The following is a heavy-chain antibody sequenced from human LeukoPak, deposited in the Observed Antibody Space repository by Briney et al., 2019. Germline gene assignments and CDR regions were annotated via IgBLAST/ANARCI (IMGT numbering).Heavy chain of an antibody. CDR1: GFTFSSYA. CDR2: ISGSGGST. V-gene: IGHV3-23*01. CDR3: AKISGSRFGVVIIRDVDY. D-gene: IGHD3-3*01. J-gene: IGHJ4*02. Sequence: GGSLRLSCAASGFTFSSYAMSWVRQAPGKGLEWVSAISGSGGSTYYADSVRGRFTVSRDNAKNSLYLQMNGLRVEDTAVYFCAKISGSRFGVVIIRDVDYWGQGTLVTVSS.